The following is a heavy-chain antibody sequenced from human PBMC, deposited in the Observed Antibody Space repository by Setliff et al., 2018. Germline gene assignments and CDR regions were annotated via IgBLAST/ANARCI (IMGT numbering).Heavy chain of an antibody. D-gene: IGHD3-10*01. J-gene: IGHJ4*02. CDR2: ISAFSGNT. CDR1: GFTFSSYG. CDR3: TRDRGHGARWPLFDY. Sequence: ASVKVSCKSSGFTFSSYGITWVRQGPTQGLEWVGRISAFSGNTHYAQKFQDRVTVTRDTSTSTVYMELRSLTSDDTAVYYCTRDRGHGARWPLFDYWGQGTLVTV. V-gene: IGHV1-18*04.